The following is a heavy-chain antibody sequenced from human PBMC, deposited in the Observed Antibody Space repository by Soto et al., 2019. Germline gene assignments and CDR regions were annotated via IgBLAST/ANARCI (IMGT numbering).Heavy chain of an antibody. CDR3: AKDPYCSTTACYPNYFDS. Sequence: EVQLVESGGGLVQPGRSLRLSCAASGFTFDDYAMHWVRQTPGKGLEWVSGISWNSGSIGYADSVKGRFTISRDNAKNSMYLQMSSLRTEDTAFYYCAKDPYCSTTACYPNYFDSWGQGTLVTVSS. D-gene: IGHD2-2*01. V-gene: IGHV3-9*01. J-gene: IGHJ4*02. CDR2: ISWNSGSI. CDR1: GFTFDDYA.